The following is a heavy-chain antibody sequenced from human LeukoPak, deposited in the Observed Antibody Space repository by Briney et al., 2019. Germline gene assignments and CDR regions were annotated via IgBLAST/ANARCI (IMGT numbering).Heavy chain of an antibody. CDR1: GFTFSSYG. V-gene: IGHV3-30*02. J-gene: IGHJ5*02. CDR3: AKDPYSGSPNWFDP. D-gene: IGHD1-26*01. CDR2: IRYDGSNK. Sequence: GGSLRLSCAASGFTFSSYGMHWVRQAPGKGLEWVAFIRYDGSNKYYVDSVKGRFTISRDNSKNTLYLQMNSLRAEDTAVYYCAKDPYSGSPNWFDPWGQGTLVTVSS.